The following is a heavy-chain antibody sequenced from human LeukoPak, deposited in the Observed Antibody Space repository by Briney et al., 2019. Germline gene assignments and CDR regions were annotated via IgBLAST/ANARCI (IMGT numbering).Heavy chain of an antibody. Sequence: SETLSLTRTVSGGSISGSSYYWGWIRQPPGKGLEWIGSIYYSGSTYYNPSLKSRVTIPVDTSKNQFSLKLSSVTAADTAVYYCARQLTYYYDSSGYYFFDYWGQGTLVTVSS. CDR2: IYYSGST. J-gene: IGHJ4*02. V-gene: IGHV4-39*01. D-gene: IGHD3-22*01. CDR3: ARQLTYYYDSSGYYFFDY. CDR1: GGSISGSSYY.